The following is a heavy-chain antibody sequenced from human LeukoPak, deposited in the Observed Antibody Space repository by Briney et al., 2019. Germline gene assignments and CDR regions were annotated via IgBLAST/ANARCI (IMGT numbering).Heavy chain of an antibody. CDR3: ARNNYDSSGYPHTVDY. Sequence: PSETLSLTCTVSGGSISSSYWSWIRQPPGKGLEWIGSIYHSGSTYYNPSLKSRVTISVDTSKNQFSLKLSSVTAADTAVYYCARNNYDSSGYPHTVDYWGQGTLVTVSS. CDR2: IYHSGST. V-gene: IGHV4-59*08. CDR1: GGSISSSY. J-gene: IGHJ4*02. D-gene: IGHD3-22*01.